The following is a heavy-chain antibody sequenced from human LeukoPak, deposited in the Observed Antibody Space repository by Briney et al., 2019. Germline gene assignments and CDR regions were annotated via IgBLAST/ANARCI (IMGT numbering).Heavy chain of an antibody. V-gene: IGHV1-69*05. Sequence: SVKVSCKASGGTFSSYAISWVRQAPGQGLEWMGGIIPIFGTVNYAQKFQGRVTITTDESTSTAYMELSSLRSEDTAVYYCARTYYYDSSGYLGLFYWGQGTLVTVSS. D-gene: IGHD3-22*01. CDR3: ARTYYYDSSGYLGLFY. CDR1: GGTFSSYA. J-gene: IGHJ4*02. CDR2: IIPIFGTV.